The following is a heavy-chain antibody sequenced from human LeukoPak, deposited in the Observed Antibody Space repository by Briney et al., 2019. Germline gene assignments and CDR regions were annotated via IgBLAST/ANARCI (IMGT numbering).Heavy chain of an antibody. CDR2: ITVYNGGT. CDR3: VRDPRTVGTTLPDF. CDR1: GYTFTSDG. Sequence: ASVKVSCKASGYTFTSDGFSWVRQAPGQGLEWLGWITVYNGGTDYAQKLQGRVTMTADKFTKTAYMELRSLRDEDTAVYYWVRDPRTVGTTLPDFWGQGTLVIVSS. J-gene: IGHJ4*02. V-gene: IGHV1-18*01. D-gene: IGHD1-26*01.